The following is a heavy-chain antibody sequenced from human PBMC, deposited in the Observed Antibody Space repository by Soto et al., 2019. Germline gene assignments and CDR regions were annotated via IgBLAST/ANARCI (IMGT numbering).Heavy chain of an antibody. CDR2: IIPVFSAT. D-gene: IGHD3-3*01. CDR1: GGTFNNYA. J-gene: IGHJ5*02. CDR3: ASSTVFGVIALPSQTGFDP. V-gene: IGHV1-69*01. Sequence: QVHLIQSGAEVKKPGSSVKVSCKASGGTFNNYAFSWVRQAPGQGLEWMGGIIPVFSATHYAQNFQGRVTISANESTKSDYLDLTSLRSADTAVYFCASSTVFGVIALPSQTGFDPWGQGTLVIVSS.